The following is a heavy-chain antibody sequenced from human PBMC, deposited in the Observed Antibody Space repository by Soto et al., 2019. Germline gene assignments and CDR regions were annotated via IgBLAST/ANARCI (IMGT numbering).Heavy chain of an antibody. D-gene: IGHD2-21*01. Sequence: EVQLVESGGGLVQPGGSLRLSCAASGFTFSSYWMHWVRQAPGKGLVWVSRINSDGSSTSYADSVKGRFSISRDNAKNTLYLQMNSLRAEDTAVYYCARDHVVSRNWFDPWGQGTLVTVSS. CDR1: GFTFSSYW. CDR3: ARDHVVSRNWFDP. J-gene: IGHJ5*02. CDR2: INSDGSST. V-gene: IGHV3-74*01.